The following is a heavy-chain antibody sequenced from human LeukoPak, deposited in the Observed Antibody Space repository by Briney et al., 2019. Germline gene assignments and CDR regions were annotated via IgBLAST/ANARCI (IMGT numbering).Heavy chain of an antibody. CDR3: ARVKGGYFDY. V-gene: IGHV3-48*01. J-gene: IGHJ4*02. CDR1: GFPLSSYS. CDR2: ISASGSNI. Sequence: GGSLRLSCAASGFPLSSYSINWFRQAPGKGLEWVAYISASGSNIYYVDSVEGRFTVSRHNPKSPLFLQMNSPRAEDTAVYYSARVKGGYFDYWGQGALVTVSS. D-gene: IGHD2-15*01.